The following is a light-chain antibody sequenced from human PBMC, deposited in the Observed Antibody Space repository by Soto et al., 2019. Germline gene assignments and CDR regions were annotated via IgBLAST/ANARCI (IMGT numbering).Light chain of an antibody. CDR2: EVS. Sequence: QSALTQPASVSGSPGQSITISCTGTSSDVGGYNYVSWYQQHPGKAPKLMIYEVSKRPSGVSNRFSGSKSDNTASLIISGLQAEDEADYYCSSYTSRSTLVFGGGTKLTVL. CDR1: SSDVGGYNY. J-gene: IGLJ2*01. V-gene: IGLV2-14*03. CDR3: SSYTSRSTLV.